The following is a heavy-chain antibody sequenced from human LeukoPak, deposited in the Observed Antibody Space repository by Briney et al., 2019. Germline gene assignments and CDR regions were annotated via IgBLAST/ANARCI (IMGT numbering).Heavy chain of an antibody. D-gene: IGHD3-22*01. CDR1: GGTFSSYA. V-gene: IGHV1-69*05. CDR2: IIPIFGTA. J-gene: IGHJ5*02. CDR3: ARDRYYDKTLPYLSNWFDP. Sequence: ASVKVSCKASGGTFSSYAISWVRQAPGQGLEWMGRIIPIFGTANYAQKFQGRVTITTDESTSTAYMELSSLRSEDTAVYYCARDRYYDKTLPYLSNWFDPWAREPWSPSPQ.